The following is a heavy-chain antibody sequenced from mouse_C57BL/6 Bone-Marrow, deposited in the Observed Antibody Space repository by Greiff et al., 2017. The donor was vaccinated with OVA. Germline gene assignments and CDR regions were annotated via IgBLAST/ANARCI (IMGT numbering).Heavy chain of an antibody. V-gene: IGHV14-4*01. CDR3: TVTGTWFAY. J-gene: IGHJ3*01. CDR2: IDPENGDT. Sequence: EVQLQESGAELVRPGASVKLSCTASGFNIKDDYMHWVKQRPEQGLEWIGWIDPENGDTEYASKFQGKATITADTSSNTAYLQLSSLTSEDTAVYYCTVTGTWFAYWGQGTLVTVSA. D-gene: IGHD4-1*01. CDR1: GFNIKDDY.